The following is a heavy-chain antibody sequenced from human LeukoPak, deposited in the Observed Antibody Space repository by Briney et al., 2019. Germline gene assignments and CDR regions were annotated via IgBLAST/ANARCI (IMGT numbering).Heavy chain of an antibody. CDR3: ATDPYHYYDSSGYAFDI. CDR1: GYTLTELS. D-gene: IGHD3-22*01. CDR2: FDPEDGET. Sequence: ASVKVSRKVSGYTLTELSMLWVRQAPGKGLEWMGGFDPEDGETIYAQKFQGRVTMTEDTSTDTAYMELSSLRSEDTAVYYCATDPYHYYDSSGYAFDIWGQGTMVTVSS. V-gene: IGHV1-24*01. J-gene: IGHJ3*02.